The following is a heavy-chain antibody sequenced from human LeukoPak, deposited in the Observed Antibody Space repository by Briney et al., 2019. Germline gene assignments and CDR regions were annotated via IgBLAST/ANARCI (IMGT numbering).Heavy chain of an antibody. D-gene: IGHD6-19*01. CDR2: IYYSGST. Sequence: SETLSLTCTVSGGSISSGDYYWSWIRQPPGKGREWIEYIYYSGSTYYDPSLKSRVTISVDTSKNQFSLKLSSVTAADTAVYYCASQGRGIAVAGTGGDYWGQGTLVTVSS. J-gene: IGHJ4*02. CDR1: GGSISSGDYY. V-gene: IGHV4-30-4*01. CDR3: ASQGRGIAVAGTGGDY.